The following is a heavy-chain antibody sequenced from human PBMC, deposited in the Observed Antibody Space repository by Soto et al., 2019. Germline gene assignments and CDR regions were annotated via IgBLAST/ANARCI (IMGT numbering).Heavy chain of an antibody. CDR2: ISYDGSNK. J-gene: IGHJ4*02. V-gene: IGHV3-30*18. D-gene: IGHD3-22*01. CDR1: GFTFSSYG. Sequence: QVQLVESGGGVVQPGRSLRLSCAASGFTFSSYGMHWVRQAPGKGLEWVAVISYDGSNKYYADSMKGRFTISRDNSKNTLYLQMNSLRAEDTAVYYCAKGVYDSSGYYYGYWGQGTLVTVSS. CDR3: AKGVYDSSGYYYGY.